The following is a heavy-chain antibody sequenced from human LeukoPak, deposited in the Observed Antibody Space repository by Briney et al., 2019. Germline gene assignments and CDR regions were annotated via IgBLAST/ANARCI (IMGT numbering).Heavy chain of an antibody. CDR3: ARVVGATGSSDY. Sequence: SQTLSLTCTVSGGSLSSDYWGWIRQPPGKGLEWIGYIYYIGSTNYNPSLKSRITISVDTSKSHFSLKLSSVTAADTAVYYCARVVGATGSSDYWGQGTLVTVSS. J-gene: IGHJ4*02. CDR1: GGSLSSDY. CDR2: IYYIGST. V-gene: IGHV4-59*01. D-gene: IGHD1-26*01.